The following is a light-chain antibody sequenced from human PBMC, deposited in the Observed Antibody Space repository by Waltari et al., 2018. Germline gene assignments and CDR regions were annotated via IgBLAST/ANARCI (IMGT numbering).Light chain of an antibody. V-gene: IGLV1-40*01. Sequence: QSVLTQPPSVSGTPGQRVTISCRGSTSNLGAGHDVHWYQHLPGTAPKLLIYGNNNRPPGVPDRFSGSKSGTSASLAITGLQADDEADYFCQSFDNMLSGGVVFGGGTKLAVL. CDR1: TSNLGAGHD. CDR3: QSFDNMLSGGVV. CDR2: GNN. J-gene: IGLJ2*01.